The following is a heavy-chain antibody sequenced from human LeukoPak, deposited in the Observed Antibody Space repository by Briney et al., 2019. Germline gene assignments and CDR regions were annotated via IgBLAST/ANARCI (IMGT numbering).Heavy chain of an antibody. Sequence: GGSLRLSCAASGFTFSSYAMSWVRQAPGKGPEWVSYISSSSSTIYYADSVKGRFTISRDNAKNSLYLQMNSLRAEDTAVYYCARAPEGYYGSGSYFDYWGQGTLVTVSS. D-gene: IGHD3-10*01. J-gene: IGHJ4*02. CDR3: ARAPEGYYGSGSYFDY. CDR2: ISSSSSTI. CDR1: GFTFSSYA. V-gene: IGHV3-48*01.